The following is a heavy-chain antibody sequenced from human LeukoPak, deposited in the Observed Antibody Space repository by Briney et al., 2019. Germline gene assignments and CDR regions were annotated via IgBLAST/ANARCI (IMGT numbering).Heavy chain of an antibody. V-gene: IGHV3-30-3*01. CDR1: GFTFSSYA. J-gene: IGHJ4*02. D-gene: IGHD3-9*01. CDR3: ARAQDYRLVPFDY. Sequence: GGSLRLSCAASGFTFSSYAMHWVRQAPGKGLEWVAVTSYDGSNKYYADSVKGRFTISRDNSKNTLYLQMNSLRAEDTAVYYCARAQDYRLVPFDYWGQGTLVTVSS. CDR2: TSYDGSNK.